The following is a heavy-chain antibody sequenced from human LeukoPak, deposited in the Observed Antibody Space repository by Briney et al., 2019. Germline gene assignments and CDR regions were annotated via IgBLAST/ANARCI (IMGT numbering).Heavy chain of an antibody. D-gene: IGHD3-10*01. J-gene: IGHJ4*02. V-gene: IGHV3-23*01. Sequence: GSLRLSCAASGFTFSSYPMSWVRQAPGKGLGWVSAISGRGGSPHYSDSVKGRFNISRDNSKNPLYLQMNSLRAEDTAVYYCARRNTYYYGSGSYLDYWGQGALVTVSS. CDR1: GFTFSSYP. CDR2: ISGRGGSP. CDR3: ARRNTYYYGSGSYLDY.